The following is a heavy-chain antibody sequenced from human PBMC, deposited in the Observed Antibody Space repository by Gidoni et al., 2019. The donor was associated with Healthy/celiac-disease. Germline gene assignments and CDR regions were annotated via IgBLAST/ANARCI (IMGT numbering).Heavy chain of an antibody. CDR1: GYSISSGYY. Sequence: QVQLQESGPGLVKPSETLSLTCAVPGYSISSGYYWGWIRQPPGKGLEWIGSIYHSGSTYYNPSLKSRVTISVDTSKNQFSLKLSSVTAADTAVYYCATLGAKYYYYGMDVWGQGTTVTVSS. CDR2: IYHSGST. CDR3: ATLGAKYYYYGMDV. V-gene: IGHV4-38-2*01. J-gene: IGHJ6*02. D-gene: IGHD5-12*01.